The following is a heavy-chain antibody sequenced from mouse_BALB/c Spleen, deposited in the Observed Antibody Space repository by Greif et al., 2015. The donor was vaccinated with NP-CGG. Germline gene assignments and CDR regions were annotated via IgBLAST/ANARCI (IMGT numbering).Heavy chain of an antibody. CDR3: ARDGYAWFAY. D-gene: IGHD2-2*01. Sequence: DVHLVESGGGLVQPGGSLKLSCAASGFTFSSYGMSWVRQTPDKRLELVATINSNGGSTYYPVSVKGRFTISRDNAKNTLYLQMSSLKSEDTAMYYCARDGYAWFAYWGQGTLVTVSA. J-gene: IGHJ3*01. V-gene: IGHV5-6-3*01. CDR1: GFTFSSYG. CDR2: INSNGGST.